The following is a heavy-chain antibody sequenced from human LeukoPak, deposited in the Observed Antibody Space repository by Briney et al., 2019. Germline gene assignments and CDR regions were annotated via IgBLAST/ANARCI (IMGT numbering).Heavy chain of an antibody. J-gene: IGHJ6*02. CDR1: GYTFTGYY. V-gene: IGHV1-2*02. CDR3: AAGGVVPAAAKNYYYYGMDV. Sequence: EASVKVSCKASGYTFTGYYMHWVRQAPGQGLEWMGWINPNGGGTNYAQKFQGRVTMTRDTSISTAYMELSRLRSDDTAVYYCAAGGVVPAAAKNYYYYGMDVWGQGTTVTVSS. CDR2: INPNGGGT. D-gene: IGHD2-2*01.